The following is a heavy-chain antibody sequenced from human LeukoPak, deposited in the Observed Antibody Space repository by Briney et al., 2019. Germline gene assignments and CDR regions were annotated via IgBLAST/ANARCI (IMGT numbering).Heavy chain of an antibody. V-gene: IGHV4-34*01. CDR1: GESFSGYY. CDR2: INHSGST. J-gene: IGHJ4*02. D-gene: IGHD3-10*01. Sequence: PSETLSLTCAVYGESFSGYYWSWIRQPPGKGLEWIGEINHSGSTNYNPSLKSRVTISVDTSKNQFSLKLSSVTAADTAVYYCARHDSVHYYGSGSYYKYRSFGHFDYWGQGTLVTVSS. CDR3: ARHDSVHYYGSGSYYKYRSFGHFDY.